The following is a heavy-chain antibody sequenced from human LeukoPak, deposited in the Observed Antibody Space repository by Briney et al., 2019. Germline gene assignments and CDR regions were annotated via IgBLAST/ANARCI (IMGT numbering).Heavy chain of an antibody. J-gene: IGHJ6*02. CDR3: ATTAGTDNYNGMDV. CDR2: FDPEDAER. V-gene: IGHV1-24*01. Sequence: ASVKVSCKVSGYSLTELSIHWVRQAPGKGLEWMGGFDPEDAERVYAQKLQGRVTMTEDTSTDTAYMELSRLSSEDTAVYYCATTAGTDNYNGMDVWGQGTTVTVSS. D-gene: IGHD5-24*01. CDR1: GYSLTELS.